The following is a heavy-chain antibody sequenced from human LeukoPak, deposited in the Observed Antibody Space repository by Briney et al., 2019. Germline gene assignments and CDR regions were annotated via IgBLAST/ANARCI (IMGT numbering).Heavy chain of an antibody. J-gene: IGHJ4*02. CDR2: ISGSGGPT. CDR1: GFTFSNYA. CDR3: AKGSKSGPANFDY. D-gene: IGHD3-3*01. V-gene: IGHV3-23*01. Sequence: GGSLRLSCAASGFTFSNYAMSWVRQAPGKGLEWVSAISGSGGPTYYADSVKGRFTISRGNSKNTLYLQMNSLRAEDTAVYYCAKGSKSGPANFDYWGQGTLVTVSS.